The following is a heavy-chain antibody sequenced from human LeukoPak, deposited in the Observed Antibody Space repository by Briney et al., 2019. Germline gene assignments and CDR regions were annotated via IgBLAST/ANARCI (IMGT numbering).Heavy chain of an antibody. D-gene: IGHD1-26*01. CDR3: ARAGSYEYYFDY. CDR2: IVPLFGTA. V-gene: IGHV1-69*01. CDR1: GGTFSNYA. Sequence: SVKVSCKASGGTFSNYALSWVRQAPGQGLEWMGGIVPLFGTAIYAQKFQGRVTITADESTSTAYMELSSLRSEDTAVYYCARAGSYEYYFDYWGQGTLVTVSS. J-gene: IGHJ4*02.